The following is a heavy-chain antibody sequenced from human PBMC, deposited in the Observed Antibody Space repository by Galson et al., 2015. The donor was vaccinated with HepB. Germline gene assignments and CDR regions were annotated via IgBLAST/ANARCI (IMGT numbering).Heavy chain of an antibody. V-gene: IGHV1-69*13. J-gene: IGHJ4*02. CDR3: AREGIAASTNPVDY. CDR1: GGTFSTHA. Sequence: VKVSCRASGGTFSTHAMSWVRQAPGQGPEWMGGITPLFGTAKYAQKFQGRVTITADESTSTVYMELSSLRFEDTAVYYCAREGIAASTNPVDYWGQGTLVTVSS. CDR2: ITPLFGTA. D-gene: IGHD6-13*01.